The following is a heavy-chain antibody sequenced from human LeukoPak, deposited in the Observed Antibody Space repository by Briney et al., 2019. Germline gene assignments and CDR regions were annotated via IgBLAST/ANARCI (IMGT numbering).Heavy chain of an antibody. D-gene: IGHD3-22*01. CDR1: GYTFTSYG. V-gene: IGHV1-18*01. J-gene: IGHJ3*02. Sequence: ASVKVSCKASGYTFTSYGVSWVRQAPGQGLEWMGWISAYNGNTNYAQKLQGRVTRTTDTSTSTAYMELRSLRSDDTAVYYCARDRGYYDSSGYYPDAFDIWGQGTMVTVSS. CDR3: ARDRGYYDSSGYYPDAFDI. CDR2: ISAYNGNT.